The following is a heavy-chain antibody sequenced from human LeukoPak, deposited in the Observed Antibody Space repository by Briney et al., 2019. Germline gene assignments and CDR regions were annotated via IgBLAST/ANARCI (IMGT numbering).Heavy chain of an antibody. CDR3: AKVPGSGWYXGHFDY. D-gene: IGHD6-19*01. CDR1: GFTFDDYA. CDR2: ISWNSGSI. V-gene: IGHV3-9*01. Sequence: GGSLRLSCAASGFTFDDYAMHWVRQAPGKGLEWVSGISWNSGSIGYADSVKGRFTISRDNAKNSLYLQMNSLRAEDTALYYCAKVPGSGWYXGHFDYWGQGTLVTVSS. J-gene: IGHJ4*02.